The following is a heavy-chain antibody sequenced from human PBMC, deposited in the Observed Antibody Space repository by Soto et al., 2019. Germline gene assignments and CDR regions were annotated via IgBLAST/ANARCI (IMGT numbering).Heavy chain of an antibody. D-gene: IGHD3-10*01. J-gene: IGHJ6*02. V-gene: IGHV1-69*13. CDR2: IIPIFGTA. Sequence: SVKVSCKASGGTFSSYAISWVRQAPGQGLEWMGGIIPIFGTANYAQKFQGRVTITADESTSTAYMELSSLRSEDTAVYYCARDMGITMVRGVISYGMDVWGQGTTVRVSS. CDR3: ARDMGITMVRGVISYGMDV. CDR1: GGTFSSYA.